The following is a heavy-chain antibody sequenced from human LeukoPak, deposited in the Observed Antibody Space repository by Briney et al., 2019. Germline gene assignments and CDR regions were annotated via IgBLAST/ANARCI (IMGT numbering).Heavy chain of an antibody. CDR1: GFTFSSYG. CDR3: AKTNGYYSD. D-gene: IGHD3-22*01. Sequence: GGSLRLSCAASGFTFSSYGMTWVRQAPGKGLEWVSGISGSGGTTYYADSVKGRFTISRDNSKNSLSLQVSSLRAEDTAVYYCAKTNGYYSDWGQGTLVTVSS. J-gene: IGHJ4*02. CDR2: ISGSGGTT. V-gene: IGHV3-23*01.